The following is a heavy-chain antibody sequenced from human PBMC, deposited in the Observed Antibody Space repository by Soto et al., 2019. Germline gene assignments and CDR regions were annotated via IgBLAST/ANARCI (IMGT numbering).Heavy chain of an antibody. CDR2: IVVGSGNT. Sequence: QMQLVQSGPEVKKPGTSVKVSCKASGFTFTSSAVQWVRQARGQRLEWIGWIVVGSGNTNYAQKFQERVTSTREMSTSAAYMEVSSVRSEDTAVYYCAADGTIGALGSGYYYYGMDVWGQGTTVTVSS. V-gene: IGHV1-58*01. CDR1: GFTFTSSA. D-gene: IGHD6-6*01. J-gene: IGHJ6*02. CDR3: AADGTIGALGSGYYYYGMDV.